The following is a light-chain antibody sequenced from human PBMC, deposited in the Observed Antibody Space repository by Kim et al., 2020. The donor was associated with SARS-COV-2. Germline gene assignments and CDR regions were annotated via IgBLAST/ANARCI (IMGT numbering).Light chain of an antibody. CDR1: SANIGNNF. CDR2: DNN. CDR3: GKWDSSLSTVV. V-gene: IGLV1-51*01. Sequence: GQKVTIPCSGSSANIGNNFVSWYQQLPGTAPNLLIYDNNKRPSGIPDRFSGSKSGTSATLGITGLQTGDEADYYCGKWDSSLSTVVFGGGTQLTVL. J-gene: IGLJ2*01.